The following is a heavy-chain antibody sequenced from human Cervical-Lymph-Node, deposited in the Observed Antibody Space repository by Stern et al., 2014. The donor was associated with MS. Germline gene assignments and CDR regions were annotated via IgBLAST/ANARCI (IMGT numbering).Heavy chain of an antibody. CDR2: IFPVFGTP. Sequence: QVQLVQSGAEGTKPGSSVKVYCKASGGTFSKFPSSWVRQAPGQGLEWMGGIFPVFGTPTYAQEFRGRLTITADVSTSTVYMELSSLRSDDTAVYYCALSSETSDRWYSLGYDLWGQGTLVTVSS. D-gene: IGHD6-13*01. J-gene: IGHJ5*02. V-gene: IGHV1-69*01. CDR3: ALSSETSDRWYSLGYDL. CDR1: GGTFSKFP.